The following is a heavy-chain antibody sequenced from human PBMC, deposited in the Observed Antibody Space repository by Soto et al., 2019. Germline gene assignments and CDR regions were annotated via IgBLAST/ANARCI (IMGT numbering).Heavy chain of an antibody. D-gene: IGHD3-22*01. CDR1: GFTFSSYS. CDR3: ARDLYDSSGYSMPTDY. Sequence: EVQLVESGGGLVKPGGSLRLSCAASGFTFSSYSMNWVRQAPGEGLEWVSSISSSSSYIYYADSVKGRFTISRDNAKNSLYLQMNSLRAEDTAVYYCARDLYDSSGYSMPTDYWGQGTLVTVSS. J-gene: IGHJ4*02. V-gene: IGHV3-21*01. CDR2: ISSSSSYI.